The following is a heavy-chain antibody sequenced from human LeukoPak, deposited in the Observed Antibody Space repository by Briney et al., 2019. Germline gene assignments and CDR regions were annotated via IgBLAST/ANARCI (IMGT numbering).Heavy chain of an antibody. CDR2: ISGGSDYT. Sequence: GGSLRLSCAASGFAFNSYTMNWVRQAPGKGLEWVSTISGGSDYTNYADSVKGRFTISRDNSKNTLYLQMNSLRAEDTALYYCAKGEVGYCSSASCYLVYWGQGTLVTVSS. CDR1: GFAFNSYT. V-gene: IGHV3-23*01. J-gene: IGHJ4*02. CDR3: AKGEVGYCSSASCYLVY. D-gene: IGHD2-2*01.